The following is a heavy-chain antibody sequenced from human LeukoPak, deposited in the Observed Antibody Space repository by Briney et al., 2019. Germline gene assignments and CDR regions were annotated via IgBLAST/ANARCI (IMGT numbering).Heavy chain of an antibody. CDR2: ISYDGSNK. J-gene: IGHJ4*02. Sequence: GGSLRLSCAASGFTFSSYGMHRVRQAPGKGLEWVAVISYDGSNKYYADSVKGRFTISRDNSKNTLYLQMNSLRAEDTAAYYCARDGRGHSSGYYSGVIDYWGQGTLVTVSS. D-gene: IGHD3-22*01. V-gene: IGHV3-30*03. CDR1: GFTFSSYG. CDR3: ARDGRGHSSGYYSGVIDY.